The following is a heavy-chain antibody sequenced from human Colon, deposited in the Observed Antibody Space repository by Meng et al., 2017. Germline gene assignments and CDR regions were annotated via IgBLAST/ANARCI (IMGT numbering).Heavy chain of an antibody. CDR1: RFSFAAAW. Sequence: HLVESGGGLVNPGGSLSPPCAASRFSFAAAWMSWVRQAPGKGLEWVGHIKARPDGGTTDYAAPVKDRFIMSRDDSKTTLYLQMNSLKREDTAVYFCTDGRTLWGQGTMVTVSS. V-gene: IGHV3-15*01. D-gene: IGHD4-23*01. CDR3: TDGRTL. CDR2: IKARPDGGTT. J-gene: IGHJ3*01.